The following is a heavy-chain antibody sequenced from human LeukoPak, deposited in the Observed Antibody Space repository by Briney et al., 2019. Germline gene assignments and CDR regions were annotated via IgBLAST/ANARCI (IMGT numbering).Heavy chain of an antibody. CDR3: PRGGGWPVEFDY. V-gene: IGHV4-34*01. D-gene: IGHD6-19*01. CDR1: GGSFSGYY. J-gene: IGHJ4*02. CDR2: INHSQST. Sequence: PSETLSLTCAVYGGSFSGYYWSWIRQPPGKGLEWIGEINHSQSTNYDPSLKSRVTISVDTSENQFSLNLSSVTAADTAVYYCPRGGGWPVEFDYWGQGTLVTVSS.